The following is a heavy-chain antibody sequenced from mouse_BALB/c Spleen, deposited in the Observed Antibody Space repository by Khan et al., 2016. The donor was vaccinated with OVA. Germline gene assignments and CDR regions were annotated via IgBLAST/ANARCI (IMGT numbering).Heavy chain of an antibody. CDR2: ISYSGRT. V-gene: IGHV3-2*02. D-gene: IGHD1-1*01. J-gene: IGHJ2*01. CDR3: ARSVTITTVLAAVFDY. Sequence: EVQLQESGPDLVKPSQSLSLTCTVTGYSITSDYAWNWIRQFPGNKLEWMGYISYSGRTSYNPSLKSRISITRDTSKNQFFLQLNSVTTEVPATYYCARSVTITTVLAAVFDYWGQGTTLTVSS. CDR1: GYSITSDYA.